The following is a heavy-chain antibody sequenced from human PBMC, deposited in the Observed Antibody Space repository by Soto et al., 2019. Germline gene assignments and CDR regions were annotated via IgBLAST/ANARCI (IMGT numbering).Heavy chain of an antibody. J-gene: IGHJ4*02. D-gene: IGHD3-16*01. CDR1: GDIFSSYA. V-gene: IGHV1-69*01. CDR2: IIPVFGTT. CDR3: ARGGSPYVWFNEF. Sequence: QEQLVQSGPEVQKPGSSVKVSCKASGDIFSSYAISWVRQAPGQGLEWLGGIIPVFGTTNYAEKFQGRVTITADESTNTAYMELSSLRSGDTAMYYCARGGSPYVWFNEFWGQGTLVTVSS.